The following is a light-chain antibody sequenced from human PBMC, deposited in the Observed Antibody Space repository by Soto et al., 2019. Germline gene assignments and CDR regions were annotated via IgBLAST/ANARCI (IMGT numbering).Light chain of an antibody. J-gene: IGKJ1*01. CDR1: QDVTTN. CDR3: QQYNSFSWT. V-gene: IGKV3-15*01. CDR2: GAS. Sequence: EIVMTQSPATLSVSPGERATLSCGAAQDVTTNFALYQLRRGQPPRLLIYGASTRATGIPARFSGSGSGTEFTLTISSLQPDDFATYYCQQYNSFSWTFGQGTKVDIK.